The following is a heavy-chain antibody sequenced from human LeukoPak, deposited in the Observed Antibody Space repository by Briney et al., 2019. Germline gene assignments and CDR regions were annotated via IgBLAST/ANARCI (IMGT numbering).Heavy chain of an antibody. Sequence: ASVRVSCKASGDTFTSYNMNWVRQATGQGLEWMGWMNPNSGNTGYAQKFQARVTMSTNSSISTAYMELSSLGSEDTAVYYCVREERGYCSGGRCTGPFDSWGQGTLVIVSS. V-gene: IGHV1-8*01. CDR2: MNPNSGNT. CDR3: VREERGYCSGGRCTGPFDS. D-gene: IGHD2-15*01. CDR1: GDTFTSYN. J-gene: IGHJ4*02.